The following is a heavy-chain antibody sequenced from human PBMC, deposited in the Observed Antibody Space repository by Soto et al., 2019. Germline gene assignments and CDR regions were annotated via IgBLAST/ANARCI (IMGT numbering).Heavy chain of an antibody. CDR2: INHSGST. CDR3: ARAPWGQLGSGYYYGMDV. CDR1: GGSFSGYY. J-gene: IGHJ6*02. D-gene: IGHD7-27*01. Sequence: SETLSLTCAVYGGSFSGYYWSWIRQPPGKGLEWIGEINHSGSTNYNPSLKSRVTISVDTSKNQFSLKLSSVTAADTAVYYCARAPWGQLGSGYYYGMDVWGQGTTVTVSS. V-gene: IGHV4-34*01.